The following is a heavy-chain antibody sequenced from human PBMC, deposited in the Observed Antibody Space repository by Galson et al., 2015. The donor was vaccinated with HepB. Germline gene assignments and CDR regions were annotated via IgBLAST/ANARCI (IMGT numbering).Heavy chain of an antibody. J-gene: IGHJ4*02. CDR1: GGSFSGYY. CDR2: IDHRGST. D-gene: IGHD2-21*02. V-gene: IGHV4-34*01. Sequence: LSLTCSVSGGSFSGYYWTWIRQAPGRGLEWIGDIDHRGSTHYSPSLKSRVTVSVDTSKTQFSLNLKSMTAADAAIYYCARVRFGDQRGVVGDWGQGTLVTVSS. CDR3: ARVRFGDQRGVVGD.